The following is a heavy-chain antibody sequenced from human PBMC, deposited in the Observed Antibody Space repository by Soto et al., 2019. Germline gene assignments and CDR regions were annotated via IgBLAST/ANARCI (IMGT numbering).Heavy chain of an antibody. Sequence: ETLSLTCTVSGVSITTTSYYWGWIRQPPGKGLEWIGSVYFSGTTYYNPSLKSRVTISVDTSKNHFSLRLSSVTAADTAIYYCARHGSYWGQGALVTVSS. V-gene: IGHV4-39*01. J-gene: IGHJ4*02. CDR3: ARHGSY. CDR1: GVSITTTSYY. CDR2: VYFSGTT.